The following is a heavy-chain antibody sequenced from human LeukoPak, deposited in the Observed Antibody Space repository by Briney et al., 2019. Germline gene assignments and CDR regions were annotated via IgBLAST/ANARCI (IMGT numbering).Heavy chain of an antibody. D-gene: IGHD4-17*01. J-gene: IGHJ4*02. CDR2: IYHSGST. Sequence: PSETLSRTCAVSGGSISSGGYSWSWIRQPAGKGLEWIGYIYHSGSTYYNPSLKSRVTISVDRSKNQFSLKLSSVTAADTAVYYCARVGYGDRYYFDYWGQGTLVTVSS. CDR1: GGSISSGGYS. CDR3: ARVGYGDRYYFDY. V-gene: IGHV4-30-2*01.